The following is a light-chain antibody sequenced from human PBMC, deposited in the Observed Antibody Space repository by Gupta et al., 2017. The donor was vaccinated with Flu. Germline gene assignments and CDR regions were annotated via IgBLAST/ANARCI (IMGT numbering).Light chain of an antibody. CDR1: QDISTY. J-gene: IGKJ4*01. CDR2: AAS. CDR3: QQCNNPLCLS. Sequence: QLTQSPSFLSASVGDRVTLTCRASQDISTYLAWYQEKPGKAPRLLIWAASTLQTGVPSRFNGSGYGTEFTLTISSRQLEDFAAYYCQQCNNPLCLSFGGGTKLEIK. V-gene: IGKV1-9*01.